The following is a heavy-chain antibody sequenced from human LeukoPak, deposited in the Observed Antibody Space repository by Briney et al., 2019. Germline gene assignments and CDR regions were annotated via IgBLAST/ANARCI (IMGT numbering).Heavy chain of an antibody. V-gene: IGHV1-18*01. D-gene: IGHD1-26*01. Sequence: GASVKVSCKASGYTFTSYGVSWVRQAPGQGLEWMGWISAYNGDTSYAQKFQGRVTMTTATSTSTAYMDLRSLRSDDTAMYYCARSAGGSRRFDPWGQGTLVTVSS. CDR1: GYTFTSYG. J-gene: IGHJ5*02. CDR3: ARSAGGSRRFDP. CDR2: ISAYNGDT.